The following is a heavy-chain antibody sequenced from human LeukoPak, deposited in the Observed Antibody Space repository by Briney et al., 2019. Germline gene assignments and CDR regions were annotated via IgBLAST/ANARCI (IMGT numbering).Heavy chain of an antibody. J-gene: IGHJ4*02. CDR2: ISSSGSTI. V-gene: IGHV3-48*04. CDR3: ARGIAVAGSKTLGY. CDR1: GFTLSSYA. D-gene: IGHD6-19*01. Sequence: GGSLRLSCAAPGFTLSSYAMSWVRQAPGKGLEWVSYISSSGSTIYYADSVKGRFTISRDNAKNSLYLQMNSLRAEDTAVYYCARGIAVAGSKTLGYWGQGTLVTVSS.